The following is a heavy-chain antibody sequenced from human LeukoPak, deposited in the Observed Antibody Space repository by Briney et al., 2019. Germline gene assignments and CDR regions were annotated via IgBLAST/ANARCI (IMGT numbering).Heavy chain of an antibody. Sequence: GGSLILSCAASGFTFSRYSVNWVRQAPGKGLEWVAYIRTSSGGIYYADSVKGRFTISTDTAKNSLYLEMNNLRDGDTAVYYCARDDSWAFDYWGQGTLVTVSS. D-gene: IGHD2-21*02. J-gene: IGHJ4*02. CDR1: GFTFSRYS. CDR2: IRTSSGGI. CDR3: ARDDSWAFDY. V-gene: IGHV3-48*02.